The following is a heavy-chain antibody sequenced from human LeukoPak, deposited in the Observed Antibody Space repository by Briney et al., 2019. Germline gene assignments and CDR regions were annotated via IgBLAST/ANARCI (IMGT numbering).Heavy chain of an antibody. J-gene: IGHJ4*02. CDR3: ARVRYRLAETYIDY. CDR2: INPNSGGT. Sequence: ASVKVSCKASGYTFTGYYMHWVRQAPGQGLEWMGWINPNSGGTNYAQKFQGRATMTGDTSISTAYMELSRLRSDDTAVYYCARVRYRLAETYIDYWGQGTLVTVSS. V-gene: IGHV1-2*02. D-gene: IGHD3-9*01. CDR1: GYTFTGYY.